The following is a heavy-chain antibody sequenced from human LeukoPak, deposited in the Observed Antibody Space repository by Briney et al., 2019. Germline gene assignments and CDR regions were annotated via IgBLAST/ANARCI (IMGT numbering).Heavy chain of an antibody. CDR2: INHSGST. CDR3: ARAPGGWLIDAFDI. Sequence: SETLSLTCAVYGGSFSGYYWSWIRQPPGKGLEWIGEINHSGSTNYNPSLKSRVTISVDTSKNQFSLKLSSVTAADTAVYYCARAPGGWLIDAFDIRGQGTMVTVSS. D-gene: IGHD5-24*01. V-gene: IGHV4-34*01. CDR1: GGSFSGYY. J-gene: IGHJ3*02.